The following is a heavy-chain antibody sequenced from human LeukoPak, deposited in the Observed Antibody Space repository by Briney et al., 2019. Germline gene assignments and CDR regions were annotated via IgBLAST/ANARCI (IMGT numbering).Heavy chain of an antibody. CDR1: GFTFSNYN. CDR2: ISGSGTYI. D-gene: IGHD3-10*01. V-gene: IGHV3-21*01. Sequence: PGGSLRLSCVASGFTFSNYNMNWVRQAPGKGLERVSSISGSGTYIYYADSLKGRFTISRDNAENSLYMQMNSLRAEDTGVYYCVRDFLGESGAGGYWGQGTLVTVSS. J-gene: IGHJ4*02. CDR3: VRDFLGESGAGGY.